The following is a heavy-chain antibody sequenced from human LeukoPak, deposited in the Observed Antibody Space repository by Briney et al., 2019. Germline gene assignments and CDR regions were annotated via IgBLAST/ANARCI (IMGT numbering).Heavy chain of an antibody. D-gene: IGHD5/OR15-5a*01. V-gene: IGHV3-23*01. CDR3: AKHLSMVSTIFDP. J-gene: IGHJ5*02. CDR2: ISGSGGST. Sequence: TGGSLRLSCAASGFTFRSYGMSWVRHAPGKGLERVSAISGSGGSTHYADSVKGRFTISRDDSKNTLYLQMNSLRAEDTAVYYCAKHLSMVSTIFDPWGQGTLVTVSS. CDR1: GFTFRSYG.